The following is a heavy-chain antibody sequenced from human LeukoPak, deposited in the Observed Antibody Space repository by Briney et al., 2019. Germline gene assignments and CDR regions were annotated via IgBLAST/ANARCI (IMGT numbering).Heavy chain of an antibody. D-gene: IGHD3-22*01. CDR2: MNPNSGNT. Sequence: ASVKVSCKASGYTFTSYDINWVRQATGQGLEWMGWMNPNSGNTGYAQKFQGRVTMTRDTSISTAYMELSRLRSDDTAVYYCARGHSSGSPPYYYYYGMDVWGQGTTVTVSS. CDR1: GYTFTSYD. CDR3: ARGHSSGSPPYYYYYGMDV. J-gene: IGHJ6*02. V-gene: IGHV1-8*01.